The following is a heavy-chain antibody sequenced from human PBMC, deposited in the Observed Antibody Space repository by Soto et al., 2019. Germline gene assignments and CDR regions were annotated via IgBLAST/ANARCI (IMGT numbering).Heavy chain of an antibody. CDR2: IYYSGST. CDR3: ASSHSGSYGDFDY. J-gene: IGHJ4*02. CDR1: GGPISSYY. D-gene: IGHD1-26*01. Sequence: SETLSLTCTVSGGPISSYYWSWIRQPPGKGLEWIGYIYYSGSTNYNPSLKSRVTISVDTSKNQFSLKLSSVTAADTAVYYCASSHSGSYGDFDYWGQGTLVTVSS. V-gene: IGHV4-59*01.